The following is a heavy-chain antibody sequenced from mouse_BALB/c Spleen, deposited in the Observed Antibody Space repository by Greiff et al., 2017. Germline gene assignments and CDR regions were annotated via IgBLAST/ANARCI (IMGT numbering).Heavy chain of an antibody. CDR2: INPSNGRT. CDR3: ARLGDDGFAY. V-gene: IGHV1S81*02. Sequence: QVQLQQPGAELVKPGASVKLSCKASGYTFTSYWMHWVKQRPGQGLEWIGEINPSNGRTNYNEKFKSKATLTVDKSSSTAYMQLSSLTSEDSAVYYCARLGDDGFAYWGQGTLVTVSA. J-gene: IGHJ3*01. CDR1: GYTFTSYW. D-gene: IGHD2-12*01.